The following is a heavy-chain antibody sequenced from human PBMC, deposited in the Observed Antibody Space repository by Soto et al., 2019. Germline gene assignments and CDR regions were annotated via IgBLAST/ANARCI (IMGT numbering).Heavy chain of an antibody. CDR2: IYYSGST. D-gene: IGHD3-10*01. Sequence: QVQLQESGPGLVKPSQTLSLTCTVSGGSISSGAYYWSWIRQHPGKGLECIGYIYYSGSTYYNPPHTSLVTIAVDTSQNQFSLKLSSVTAADTAVYYCARYGSGSYYPTTFDYWGQGTLVTVSS. CDR3: ARYGSGSYYPTTFDY. J-gene: IGHJ4*02. V-gene: IGHV4-31*01. CDR1: GGSISSGAYY.